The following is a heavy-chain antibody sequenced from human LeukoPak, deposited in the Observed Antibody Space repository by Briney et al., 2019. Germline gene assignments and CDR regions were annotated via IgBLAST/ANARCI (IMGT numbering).Heavy chain of an antibody. Sequence: KTGGSLRLSCAASGFTFSSYAMSWVRQIPGKGLEWVSVISGSDAGTYYADSVKGRFTISRDNSKNTLYLQMNRLRAEDTAVYYCAKGSRGSCSRTYCYPFDYWGQGTLVTVSS. J-gene: IGHJ4*02. CDR3: AKGSRGSCSRTYCYPFDY. D-gene: IGHD2-2*01. V-gene: IGHV3-23*01. CDR1: GFTFSSYA. CDR2: ISGSDAGT.